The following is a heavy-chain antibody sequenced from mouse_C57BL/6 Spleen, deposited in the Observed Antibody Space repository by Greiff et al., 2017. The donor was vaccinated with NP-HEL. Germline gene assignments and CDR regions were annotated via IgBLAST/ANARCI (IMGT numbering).Heavy chain of an antibody. V-gene: IGHV5-9-1*02. CDR3: TRDGGGSSYGGAMDY. CDR1: GFTFSSYA. J-gene: IGHJ4*01. Sequence: EVKLVESGEGLVKPGGSLKLSCAASGFTFSSYAMSWVRQTPEKRLEWVAYISSGGDYIYYADTVKGRFTISRDNARNTLYLQLSSLKSEDTAMYYCTRDGGGSSYGGAMDYWGQGTSVTVSS. CDR2: ISSGGDYI. D-gene: IGHD1-1*01.